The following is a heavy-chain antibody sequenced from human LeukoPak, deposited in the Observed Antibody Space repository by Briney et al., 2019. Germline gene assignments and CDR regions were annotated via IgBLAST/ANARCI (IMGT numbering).Heavy chain of an antibody. J-gene: IGHJ3*02. CDR3: ARVIAAAGTENDAFDI. D-gene: IGHD6-13*01. CDR1: GYTFSNYY. Sequence: ASVKVSCKASGYTFSNYYIHWVRQAPGQGLEWMGIINPSGGSRSYAQKFQGRVTMTRDMSTSTVYMELSSLRSEDTAVYYCARVIAAAGTENDAFDIWGQGTMVTVSS. CDR2: INPSGGSR. V-gene: IGHV1-46*01.